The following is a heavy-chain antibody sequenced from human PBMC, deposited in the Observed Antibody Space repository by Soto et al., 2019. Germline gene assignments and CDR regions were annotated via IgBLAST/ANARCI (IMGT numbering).Heavy chain of an antibody. CDR3: ARVPAVVVVAATGQNNWFDP. CDR1: GGSFSGYY. V-gene: IGHV4-34*01. D-gene: IGHD2-15*01. CDR2: INHSGST. Sequence: SETLSLTCAVYGGSFSGYYWSWIRQPPGKGLEWIGEINHSGSTNYNPSLKSRVTISVDTSKNQFSLKLSSVTAADTAVYYCARVPAVVVVAATGQNNWFDPWGQGTLVTVSS. J-gene: IGHJ5*02.